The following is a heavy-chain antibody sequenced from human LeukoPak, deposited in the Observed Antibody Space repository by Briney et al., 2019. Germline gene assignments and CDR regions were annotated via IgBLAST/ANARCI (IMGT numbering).Heavy chain of an antibody. CDR1: GFAFSTHS. Sequence: GGSLRLSCAASGFAFSTHSMYWVRQAPGKGLEWVSSISGSSNYIYYADSVKGRFTISRDNAKNSLYLQMNSLRAEDTAVYYCASLRDCFSSCYSRLYYWGLGSLVTVSS. D-gene: IGHD2-15*01. CDR3: ASLRDCFSSCYSRLYY. CDR2: ISGSSNYI. V-gene: IGHV3-21*01. J-gene: IGHJ4*01.